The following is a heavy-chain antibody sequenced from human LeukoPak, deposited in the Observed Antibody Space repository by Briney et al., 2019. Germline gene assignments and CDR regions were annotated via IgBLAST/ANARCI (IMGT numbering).Heavy chain of an antibody. CDR1: GFTFSRYA. V-gene: IGHV3-23*01. CDR2: ISGSGGST. D-gene: IGHD4-17*01. J-gene: IGHJ4*02. Sequence: GGSLRLSCAASGFTFSRYAMSWVRQAPGKGLESVSGISGSGGSTYYADSVKGRFTISRDNSKNTLYLQMNSLRSEDTAVYYCAKALGDHDYWGQGTLVTVSS. CDR3: AKALGDHDY.